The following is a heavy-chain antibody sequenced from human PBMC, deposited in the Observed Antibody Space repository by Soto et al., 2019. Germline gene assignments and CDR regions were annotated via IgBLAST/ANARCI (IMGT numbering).Heavy chain of an antibody. J-gene: IGHJ4*02. D-gene: IGHD6-19*01. V-gene: IGHV6-1*01. CDR3: ARGVAGSGFDL. CDR1: GDSVPSNTAA. CDR2: TYYRSNWRH. Sequence: TLSLTCAISGDSVPSNTAAWNWIRSSPSRGLEWLGRTYYRSNWRHDYAVSVESRITVNPDTSKNHFSLQLNSVTPDDTAVYYCARGVAGSGFDLWGQGTLVTVSS.